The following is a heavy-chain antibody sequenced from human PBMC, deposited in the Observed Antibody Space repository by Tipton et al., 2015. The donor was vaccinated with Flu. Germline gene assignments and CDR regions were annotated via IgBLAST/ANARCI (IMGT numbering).Heavy chain of an antibody. Sequence: TLSLTCTVSGYSISSGYYWGWIRQPPGKGLEWIGSIYHSGSTYYNPSLKSRVTISVDTSKNQFSLKLSSVTAADTAVYYCARDRSICSGGSCPYYFDYWGQGTLVTVSS. D-gene: IGHD2-15*01. J-gene: IGHJ4*02. V-gene: IGHV4-38-2*02. CDR1: GYSISSGYY. CDR2: IYHSGST. CDR3: ARDRSICSGGSCPYYFDY.